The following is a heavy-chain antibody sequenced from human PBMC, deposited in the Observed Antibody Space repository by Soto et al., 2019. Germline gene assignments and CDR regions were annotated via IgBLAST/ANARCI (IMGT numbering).Heavy chain of an antibody. J-gene: IGHJ6*02. CDR2: ISGSDVST. Sequence: GGSLRLSCAASGLTFSSYAMIWVRQAPGKGLEWISAISGSDVSTYYADSVKGRFTISRDNSKNTLYLQINSLRAEDTAVYYCAKGGERWVTTRVYSYYYGLDVWGQGTTVTVSS. CDR3: AKGGERWVTTRVYSYYYGLDV. CDR1: GLTFSSYA. V-gene: IGHV3-23*01. D-gene: IGHD4-4*01.